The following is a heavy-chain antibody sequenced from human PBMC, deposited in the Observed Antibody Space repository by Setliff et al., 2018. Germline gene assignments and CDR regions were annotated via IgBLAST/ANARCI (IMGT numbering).Heavy chain of an antibody. CDR2: IYTSGST. D-gene: IGHD3-10*01. CDR3: ARDVRYYYGSGSHYNDWFDP. V-gene: IGHV4-61*02. Sequence: SETLSLTCTASGGSISSGSYYWSWIRQPAGKGLEWIGRIYTSGSTNYNPSLKSRVTISVDTSKNQFSLKLSSVTAADTAVYYCARDVRYYYGSGSHYNDWFDPWGQGTLVTVSS. J-gene: IGHJ5*02. CDR1: GGSISSGSYY.